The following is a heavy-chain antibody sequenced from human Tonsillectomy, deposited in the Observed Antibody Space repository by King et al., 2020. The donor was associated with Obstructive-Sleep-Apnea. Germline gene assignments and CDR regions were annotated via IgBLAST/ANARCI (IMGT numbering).Heavy chain of an antibody. CDR1: EFTFSSYW. CDR3: AREDGYNTFDS. D-gene: IGHD5-24*01. Sequence: VQLVESGGDLVQPGGSLRLSCAASEFTFSSYWMSWVRQSPGKGLEWVANINQRGSEKYYVDFVRGRFAISRENAKNSLFLQINSLRVEDTAVYYCAREDGYNTFDSWGQGIQVTVSS. V-gene: IGHV3-7*03. CDR2: INQRGSEK. J-gene: IGHJ4*02.